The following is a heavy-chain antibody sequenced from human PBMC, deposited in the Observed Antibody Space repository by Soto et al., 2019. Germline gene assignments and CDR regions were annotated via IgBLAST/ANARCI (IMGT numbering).Heavy chain of an antibody. CDR2: INPKSGGT. Sequence: ASVKVSCKASGYSFTDYHIHWVRQAPGQGLEWLGRINPKSGGTSTAQKFQGWVTMTTDTSISTASMELTRLTSDDTAIYYCARGDSTDCSNGVCSFFYDHEMDGGGQGTTVTVSS. V-gene: IGHV1-2*04. J-gene: IGHJ6*02. CDR3: ARGDSTDCSNGVCSFFYDHEMDG. D-gene: IGHD2-8*01. CDR1: GYSFTDYH.